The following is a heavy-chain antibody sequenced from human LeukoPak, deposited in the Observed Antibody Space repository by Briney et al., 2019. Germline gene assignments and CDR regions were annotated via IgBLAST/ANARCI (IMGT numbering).Heavy chain of an antibody. D-gene: IGHD1-26*01. Sequence: SETLSLTCAVYGGSFSGYYWSWIRQPPGEGLEWIGEINHSGSTNYNPSLKSRVTISVDTSKNQFSLKLSSVTAADTAVYYCARGRIVGAAKFYFDYWGQGTLVTVSS. CDR1: GGSFSGYY. CDR2: INHSGST. V-gene: IGHV4-34*01. J-gene: IGHJ4*02. CDR3: ARGRIVGAAKFYFDY.